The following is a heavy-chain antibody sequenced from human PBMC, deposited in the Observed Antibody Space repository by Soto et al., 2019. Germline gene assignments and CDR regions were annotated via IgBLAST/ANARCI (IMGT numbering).Heavy chain of an antibody. CDR2: IIPLFGTA. J-gene: IGHJ1*01. D-gene: IGHD1-26*01. V-gene: IGHV1-69*01. Sequence: QVQLVQSGAEVKKPGSSVKISCKASGGTLSSYTFSWVRQAPGQDLEWMGGIIPLFGTADYAQRLQDRLTITADQSTSTAYMELSSLRSDDTALYYCAREGFSGSYFPNWGQGALVTVSS. CDR3: AREGFSGSYFPN. CDR1: GGTLSSYT.